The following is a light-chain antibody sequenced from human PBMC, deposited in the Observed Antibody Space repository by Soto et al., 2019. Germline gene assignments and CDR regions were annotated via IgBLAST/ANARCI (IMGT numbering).Light chain of an antibody. J-gene: IGKJ1*01. V-gene: IGKV3-20*01. Sequence: EIVLIQSPATLSLSPGERATLSCRASQSVGSYLAWYQHKPGQAPRLLIYDASSRATGIPDRFSGSGSGTDFTLTISRLEPEDLAVYYCQQYGYSPPWTFGQGTKVDIK. CDR2: DAS. CDR3: QQYGYSPPWT. CDR1: QSVGSY.